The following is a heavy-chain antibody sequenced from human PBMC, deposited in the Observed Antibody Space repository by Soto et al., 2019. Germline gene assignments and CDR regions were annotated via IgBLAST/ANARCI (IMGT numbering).Heavy chain of an antibody. V-gene: IGHV1-46*01. D-gene: IGHD3-22*01. CDR3: ARGAGEYYYDSSGYYNFDY. CDR2: IGPESGAT. CDR1: GYTFTGHY. Sequence: ASVKVSCKASGYTFTGHYIHWVRQAPEQGPEWMGEIGPESGATSYAQKFQGRVTMTRDTSTSTVYMELSSLRSEDTAVYYCARGAGEYYYDSSGYYNFDYWGQGTLVTVSS. J-gene: IGHJ4*02.